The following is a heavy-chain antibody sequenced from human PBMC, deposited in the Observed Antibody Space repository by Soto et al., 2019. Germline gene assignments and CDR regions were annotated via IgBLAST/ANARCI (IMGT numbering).Heavy chain of an antibody. CDR1: GYTFTDYD. J-gene: IGHJ5*02. Sequence: ASVKVSCKTSGYTFTDYDINWVRQATGQGLEWIGWMNPNSGETGYAQKFQGRVTMTRSASLSTAYLELSSLRSEDTAVYYCARVAVAARPRWYNWFDPWGQGTMVTVSS. CDR3: ARVAVAARPRWYNWFDP. D-gene: IGHD2-15*01. CDR2: MNPNSGET. V-gene: IGHV1-8*01.